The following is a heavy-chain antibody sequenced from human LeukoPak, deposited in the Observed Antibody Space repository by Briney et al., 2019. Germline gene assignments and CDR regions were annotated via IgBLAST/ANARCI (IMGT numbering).Heavy chain of an antibody. CDR3: ARQDITMVRGVIITLIDY. CDR1: GGSISSYY. Sequence: SETLSLTCTVSGGSISSYYWSWIRQPPGKGLEWIGYIYYSGSTNYNPSLKSRVTISVDTSKNQFSLKLSSVTAADTAVYYCARQDITMVRGVIITLIDYWGQGTLVTVSS. J-gene: IGHJ4*02. D-gene: IGHD3-10*01. CDR2: IYYSGST. V-gene: IGHV4-59*08.